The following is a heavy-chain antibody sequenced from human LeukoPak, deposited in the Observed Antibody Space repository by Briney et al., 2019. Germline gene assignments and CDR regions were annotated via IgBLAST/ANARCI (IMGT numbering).Heavy chain of an antibody. CDR3: ASLLWSGYYTGY. CDR2: INPNSGGT. CDR1: GGTFSSYA. Sequence: ASVKVSCKASGGTFSSYAISWVRQAPGQGLEWMGWINPNSGGTNYAQKFQGRVTMTSDTSISTAYMELSRLRSDDTAVYYCASLLWSGYYTGYWGQGTLVTVSS. V-gene: IGHV1-2*02. D-gene: IGHD3-3*01. J-gene: IGHJ4*02.